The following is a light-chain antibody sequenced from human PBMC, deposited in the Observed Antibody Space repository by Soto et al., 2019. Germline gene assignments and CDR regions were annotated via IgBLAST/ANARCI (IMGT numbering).Light chain of an antibody. CDR2: GAF. Sequence: EIRLTQSPATLSVSPGEGATLSCRASQSVGTTLAWYQQKAGQAPRLLIYGAFTRVTGIPARFSGSGSGTEFTLTISSLQSEDVAVYYGQRTYNAPHTFGPGTKVDIK. CDR1: QSVGTT. CDR3: QRTYNAPHT. J-gene: IGKJ3*01. V-gene: IGKV3-15*01.